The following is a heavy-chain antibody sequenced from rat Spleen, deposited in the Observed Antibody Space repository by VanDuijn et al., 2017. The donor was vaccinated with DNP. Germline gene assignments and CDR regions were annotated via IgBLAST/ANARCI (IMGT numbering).Heavy chain of an antibody. Sequence: EVQVVESGGGLVQPGRSLKLSCAASGFIFSDFYMAWVRQAPTKGLEWVASISYDGGSTYYRDSVKGRFTISRDNAKSSLYLQMESLRSEDTATYYCTRHRTIMPYYYAMDAWGQGASVTVSS. D-gene: IGHD1-12*01. V-gene: IGHV5-20*01. CDR2: ISYDGGST. CDR3: TRHRTIMPYYYAMDA. CDR1: GFIFSDFY. J-gene: IGHJ4*01.